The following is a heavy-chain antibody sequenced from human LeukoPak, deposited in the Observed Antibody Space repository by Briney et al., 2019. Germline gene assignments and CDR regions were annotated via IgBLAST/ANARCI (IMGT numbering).Heavy chain of an antibody. CDR2: IYTSGST. D-gene: IGHD4-11*01. CDR1: GGSISSGSYY. J-gene: IGHJ6*02. CDR3: ARDRGVTTDYYYYYGMDV. V-gene: IGHV4-61*02. Sequence: SETLPLTCTVSGGSISSGSYYWSWIRQPAGKGLEWIGRIYTSGSTNYNPSLKSRVTISVDTSKNQFSLKLSSVTAADTAVYYCARDRGVTTDYYYYYGMDVWGQGTTVTVSS.